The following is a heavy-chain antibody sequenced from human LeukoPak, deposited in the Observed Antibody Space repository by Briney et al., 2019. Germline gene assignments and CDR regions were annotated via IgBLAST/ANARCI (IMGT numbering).Heavy chain of an antibody. CDR3: ARGSQLLGFDAFDI. Sequence: SVKVSCKASGGTFSSYTISWVRQAPGQGLEWMGRIIPILGIANYAQKFQGRVTITADKSTSTAYMELSSLRSEYTAVYYCARGSQLLGFDAFDIWGQGTMVTVSS. CDR1: GGTFSSYT. V-gene: IGHV1-69*02. J-gene: IGHJ3*02. CDR2: IIPILGIA. D-gene: IGHD2-2*01.